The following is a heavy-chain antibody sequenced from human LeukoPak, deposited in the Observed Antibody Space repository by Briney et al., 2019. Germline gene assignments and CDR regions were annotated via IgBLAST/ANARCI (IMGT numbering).Heavy chain of an antibody. J-gene: IGHJ4*02. CDR2: IYYSGST. Sequence: SETLSLTCTVSGGSISSNSYYWGWIRQPPGKGLEWIGSIYYSGSTYCNPSLKSRVTISVDTSKNQFSLKLSSVTAADTAVYYCARHLFTGFHWGGPPFYYFDYWGEGTLVTVSS. CDR3: ARHLFTGFHWGGPPFYYFDY. V-gene: IGHV4-39*01. D-gene: IGHD7-27*01. CDR1: GGSISSNSYY.